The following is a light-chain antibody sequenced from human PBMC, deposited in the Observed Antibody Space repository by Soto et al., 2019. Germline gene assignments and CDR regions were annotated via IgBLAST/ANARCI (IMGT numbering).Light chain of an antibody. CDR1: QSIRSPF. V-gene: IGKV3-20*01. J-gene: IGKJ1*01. CDR2: GAS. CDR3: GSDEWT. Sequence: EIVLTQSPATLSLSPGERATLSCRASQSIRSPFLAWYQQKPGQAPRLFIHGASSRATGIPDRSSGSGSGTDFTLTISRLEPEDFAVYYCGSDEWTFGQGTKVE.